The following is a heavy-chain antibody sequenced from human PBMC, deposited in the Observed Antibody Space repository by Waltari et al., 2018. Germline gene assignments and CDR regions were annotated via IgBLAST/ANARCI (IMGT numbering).Heavy chain of an antibody. CDR3: ARAGSVCSGDSCYGDY. CDR1: GFSFSNYG. CDR2: IWYDGSNK. J-gene: IGHJ4*02. V-gene: IGHV3-33*08. Sequence: QVQLVESGGGVVQPGRSLRLSCAVSGFSFSNYGMHWVRQAPGKGLEGVAVIWYDGSNKFCADSVKGRFTLSRDNSKNTVYLQMNSLRAEDTAVYYCARAGSVCSGDSCYGDYWGQGTQVTVSS. D-gene: IGHD2-15*01.